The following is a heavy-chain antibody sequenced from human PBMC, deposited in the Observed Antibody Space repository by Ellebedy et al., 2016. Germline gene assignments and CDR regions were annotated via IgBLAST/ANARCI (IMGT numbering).Heavy chain of an antibody. CDR1: GYSFTSYW. Sequence: GESLKISCKGSGYSFTSYWISWVRQMPGKGLEWMGIIYPGDSDTRYSPSFQGQVTISADKSISTAYLQWSSLKASDTAMYYCARGINRAYSGYDFDYWGQGTLVTVSS. CDR3: ARGINRAYSGYDFDY. CDR2: IYPGDSDT. V-gene: IGHV5-51*01. J-gene: IGHJ4*02. D-gene: IGHD5-12*01.